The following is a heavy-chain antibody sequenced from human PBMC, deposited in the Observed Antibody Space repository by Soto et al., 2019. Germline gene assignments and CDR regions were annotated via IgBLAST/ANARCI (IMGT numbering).Heavy chain of an antibody. CDR3: ARDPLYYCDSSVGYFDY. D-gene: IGHD3-22*01. Sequence: QVQLVESGGGVVQPGRSLRLSCAASGFTFSSYAMHWVRQAPGKGLEWVAVISYDGSNKYYADSVKGRFTISRDNSKNTLYLQMNSLRAEDTAGYYCARDPLYYCDSSVGYFDYWGQGTLVTVSS. J-gene: IGHJ4*02. CDR1: GFTFSSYA. CDR2: ISYDGSNK. V-gene: IGHV3-30-3*01.